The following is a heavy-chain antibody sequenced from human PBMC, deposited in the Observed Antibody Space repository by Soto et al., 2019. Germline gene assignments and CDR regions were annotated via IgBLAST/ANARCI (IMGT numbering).Heavy chain of an antibody. CDR1: GYTFTGYY. V-gene: IGHV1-2*04. CDR3: ARGGSVTMIVSVYYGMDV. Sequence: GASVKVSCKASGYTFTGYYMHWLRQAPGQGLEWMGWINPNSGGTNYAQKFQGWVTMTRDTSISTAYMELSRLRSDDTAVYYCARGGSVTMIVSVYYGMDVWGQGTTVTVSS. D-gene: IGHD3-22*01. J-gene: IGHJ6*02. CDR2: INPNSGGT.